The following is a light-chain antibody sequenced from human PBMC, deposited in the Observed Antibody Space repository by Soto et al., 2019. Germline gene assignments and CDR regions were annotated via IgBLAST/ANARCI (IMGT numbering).Light chain of an antibody. CDR1: QTIAIY. CDR3: QNYNSYSEA. Sequence: DIQFTQSPSSLSASVLDRVTITCLASQTIAIYVNWYQHKPGTAPKVLIYAATYLQNGVPSRFSGTGSGADFTLTISSLQPDDFATYYCQNYNSYSEACGQGNKVDIK. V-gene: IGKV1-39*01. J-gene: IGKJ1*01. CDR2: AAT.